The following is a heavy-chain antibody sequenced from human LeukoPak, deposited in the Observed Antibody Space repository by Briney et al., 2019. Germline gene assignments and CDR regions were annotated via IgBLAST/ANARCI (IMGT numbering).Heavy chain of an antibody. CDR3: TKGDDYGANTRLPKYNWFDP. D-gene: IGHD4-23*01. CDR1: GFTFSSYA. Sequence: AGGSLRLSCAASGFTFSSYAMHWVRQAPGKGLEWVSFIRYDGNNKNYADSVKGRFTISRDNSKDTLYLQMNSLRAEDTAVYYCTKGDDYGANTRLPKYNWFDPWGQGTLVTVSS. V-gene: IGHV3-30*02. J-gene: IGHJ5*02. CDR2: IRYDGNNK.